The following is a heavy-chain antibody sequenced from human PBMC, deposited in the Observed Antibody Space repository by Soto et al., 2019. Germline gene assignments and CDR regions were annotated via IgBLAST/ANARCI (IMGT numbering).Heavy chain of an antibody. J-gene: IGHJ4*02. V-gene: IGHV1-3*01. Sequence: QVQLVQSGAEVKKPGASVKVSCKASGYTFNSYAMHWVRQAPGQRLEWMGWINAGNGNTKYSQKFQGRVTITRDTSASTAYMELSSLRSEDTAVYYCARETVTVLPFDYWGQGTLVTVSS. CDR1: GYTFNSYA. D-gene: IGHD4-17*01. CDR2: INAGNGNT. CDR3: ARETVTVLPFDY.